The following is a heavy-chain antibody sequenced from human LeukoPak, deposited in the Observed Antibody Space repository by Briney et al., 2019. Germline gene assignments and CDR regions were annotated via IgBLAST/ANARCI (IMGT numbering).Heavy chain of an antibody. J-gene: IGHJ4*02. CDR2: INSGGRT. V-gene: IGHV4-34*01. D-gene: IGHD2-2*01. Sequence: PSETLSLTCAVYSGSLSGHFWSWIRQPPGKGLEWIGEINSGGRTNYSPSLKARLRLSVDTSKNQFSLKLHSVTAADTALYYCARGKQLPVRGPLDQWGQGTLVTVTS. CDR1: SGSLSGHF. CDR3: ARGKQLPVRGPLDQ.